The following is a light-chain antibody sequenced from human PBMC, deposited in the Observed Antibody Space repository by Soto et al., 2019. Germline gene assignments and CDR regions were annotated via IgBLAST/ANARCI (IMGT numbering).Light chain of an antibody. Sequence: QSALTQPPSVSGSPGQSVTISCTGTSSDVGSNDRVSWYQQPPGAAPKLMIYEVTHRPSGVPDRFSGSKSGNTASLTISGLQAEDEADYYCTLYTRSTTIVFGTGTKVTVL. CDR1: SSDVGSNDR. CDR3: TLYTRSTTIV. CDR2: EVT. V-gene: IGLV2-18*01. J-gene: IGLJ1*01.